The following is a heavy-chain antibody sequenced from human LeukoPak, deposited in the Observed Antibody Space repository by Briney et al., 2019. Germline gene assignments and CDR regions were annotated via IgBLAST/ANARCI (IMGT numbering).Heavy chain of an antibody. CDR3: ARADYGGNSDYYYYGLDV. D-gene: IGHD4-23*01. CDR2: INPGGGST. Sequence: GGSVKVSCKASGYTFTNYYMHWVRQAPGQGLEWMGIINPGGGSTSYTQMFQGRVTMTKDTSTSTVYMELSGLRSEDTAVYYCARADYGGNSDYYYYGLDVWGQGTTVTVSS. J-gene: IGHJ6*02. V-gene: IGHV1-46*01. CDR1: GYTFTNYY.